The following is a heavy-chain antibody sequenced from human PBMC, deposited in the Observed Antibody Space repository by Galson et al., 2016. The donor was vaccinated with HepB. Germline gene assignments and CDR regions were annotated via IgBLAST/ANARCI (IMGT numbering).Heavy chain of an antibody. V-gene: IGHV4-39*01. CDR3: ARQSVAAPWSWFDP. D-gene: IGHD6-6*01. Sequence: TLSLTCTVSGGSISSSSYYWGWIRQPPGKGLEWIGSIYYSGSTYYNPSLKSRVTISVDTSKNQFSLKLSSVTAADTALYYCARQSVAAPWSWFDPWGQGTLVTVSS. CDR1: GGSISSSSYY. J-gene: IGHJ5*02. CDR2: IYYSGST.